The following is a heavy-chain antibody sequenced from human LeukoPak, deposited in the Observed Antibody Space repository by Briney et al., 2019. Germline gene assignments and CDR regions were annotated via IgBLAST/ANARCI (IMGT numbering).Heavy chain of an antibody. CDR1: GFTFSSYE. CDR3: AREAAERYCSSTSCYAGYWYFDL. CDR2: ISSSGSTI. D-gene: IGHD2-2*01. V-gene: IGHV3-48*03. Sequence: PGGSLRLPCAASGFTFSSYEMNWVRQAPGKGLEWVSYISSSGSTIYYADSVKGRFTISRDNAKNSLYLQMNSLRAEDTAVYYCAREAAERYCSSTSCYAGYWYFDLWGRGTLVTVSS. J-gene: IGHJ2*01.